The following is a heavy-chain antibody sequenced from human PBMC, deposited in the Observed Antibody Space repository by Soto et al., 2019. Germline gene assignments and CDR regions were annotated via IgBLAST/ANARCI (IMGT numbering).Heavy chain of an antibody. V-gene: IGHV3-72*01. J-gene: IGHJ4*02. Sequence: EVPLVESGAGLVQPEGSLRLSCAASGFTFSDHYMDWVRQATGKGLQWVGSIKNKANSYTTEYAAPVKSRLIISGDDSMNSVFLQMNSLKTADTAVYYSTRGRLGSSRSADDLGQGILFTFAS. D-gene: IGHD6-19*01. CDR3: TRGRLGSSRSADD. CDR2: IKNKANSYTT. CDR1: GFTFSDHY.